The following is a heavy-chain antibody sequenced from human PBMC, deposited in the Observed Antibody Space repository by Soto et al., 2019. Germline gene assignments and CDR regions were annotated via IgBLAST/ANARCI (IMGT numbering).Heavy chain of an antibody. Sequence: EVQLVESGGGLVEPGGSLRLSCAASGFTFSSYLMTWVRQSPGKGLEWVASISTASSYIYYADSVKGRFTISRDDAKTSLSLQMNSLRAEDTAVYYCASDSAWGLWFDPWGQGTLVTVSS. D-gene: IGHD2-21*01. CDR1: GFTFSSYL. CDR2: ISTASSYI. CDR3: ASDSAWGLWFDP. J-gene: IGHJ5*02. V-gene: IGHV3-21*02.